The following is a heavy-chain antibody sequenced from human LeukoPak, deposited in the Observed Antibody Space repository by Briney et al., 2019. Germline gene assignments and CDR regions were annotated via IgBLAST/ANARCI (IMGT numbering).Heavy chain of an antibody. CDR2: IYTSGST. D-gene: IGHD3-3*01. V-gene: IGHV4-61*02. CDR3: ARGDYDFWSGSYSEGGHFDY. Sequence: PSETLSLTCIVSGASVNRGQHYWSWIRQPAGKGLEWIGRIYTSGSTNYNPSLKSRVTISKDTSKNQFSLKLTSVTAADTAVYYCARGDYDFWSGSYSEGGHFDYWGQGILVTVSS. J-gene: IGHJ4*02. CDR1: GASVNRGQHY.